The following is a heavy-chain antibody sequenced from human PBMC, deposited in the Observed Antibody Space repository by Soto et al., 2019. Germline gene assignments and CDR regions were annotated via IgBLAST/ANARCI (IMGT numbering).Heavy chain of an antibody. V-gene: IGHV4-30-2*01. Sequence: SETLSLTCAVSGGSISSGGYFWSWIRQPPGKGLEWIGYIYHSGSTYYNPSLKSRVTISVDRSKNQFSLKLSSVTAADTAVYYCARVWGGAFDIWGQGTMVT. J-gene: IGHJ3*02. CDR1: GGSISSGGYF. CDR2: IYHSGST. CDR3: ARVWGGAFDI. D-gene: IGHD3-10*01.